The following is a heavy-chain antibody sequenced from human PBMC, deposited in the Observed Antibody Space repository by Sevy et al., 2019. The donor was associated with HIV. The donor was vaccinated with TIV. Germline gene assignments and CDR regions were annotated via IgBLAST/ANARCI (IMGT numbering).Heavy chain of an antibody. J-gene: IGHJ6*02. Sequence: GGSLRLSCAASGFTFSDYYMSWIRQAPGKGLEWVSYISSSGSTIYYADSVKGRFTISRDNAKNSLSLQMNSLRAEDTAVYYCARVTELWFGELSQYGMDVWGQGTTVTVSS. V-gene: IGHV3-11*01. CDR3: ARVTELWFGELSQYGMDV. D-gene: IGHD3-10*01. CDR1: GFTFSDYY. CDR2: ISSSGSTI.